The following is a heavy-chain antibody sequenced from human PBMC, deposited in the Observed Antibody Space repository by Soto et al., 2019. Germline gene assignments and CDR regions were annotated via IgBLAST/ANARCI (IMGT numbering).Heavy chain of an antibody. CDR2: IDPSDSET. CDR3: ARQGGPGNWFDP. CDR1: GYSFTTYW. Sequence: EVQLVQSGAEVKKPGESLRISCRGSGYSFTTYWISRVRQMPGKGLEWMGRIDPSDSETTYCPSFQGHVTISADKSISTAYLQWSSLKASDTAMYYCARQGGPGNWFDPWGQGTLVTFPS. V-gene: IGHV5-10-1*01. J-gene: IGHJ5*02. D-gene: IGHD1-26*01.